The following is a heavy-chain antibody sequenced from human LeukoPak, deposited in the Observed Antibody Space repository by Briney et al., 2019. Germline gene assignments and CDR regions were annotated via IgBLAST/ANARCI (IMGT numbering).Heavy chain of an antibody. Sequence: SETLSLTCTVSGGSISSGGYYWSWIRQHPGKGLEWIGYIYHSGSTYYNPSLKSRVTISVDRSKNQFSLKLSSVTAADTAVYYCAREEAYGDYSYFDYWGQGTLVTVSS. CDR2: IYHSGST. CDR1: GGSISSGGYY. D-gene: IGHD4-17*01. J-gene: IGHJ4*02. V-gene: IGHV4-30-2*01. CDR3: AREEAYGDYSYFDY.